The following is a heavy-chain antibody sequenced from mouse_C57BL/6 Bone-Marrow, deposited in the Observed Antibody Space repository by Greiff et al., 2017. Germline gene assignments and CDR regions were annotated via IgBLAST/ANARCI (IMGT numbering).Heavy chain of an antibody. CDR1: GFTFSSYA. CDR3: AREGIRAWFAY. V-gene: IGHV5-4*01. CDR2: ISDGGSYT. Sequence: EVKLVESGGGLVKPGGSLKLSCAASGFTFSSYAMSWVRQTPEKRLEWVATISDGGSYTYYPDNVKGRFTISRDNAKNNLYLQMSQLKSEDTAMYYCAREGIRAWFAYWGQGTLVTVSA. J-gene: IGHJ3*01. D-gene: IGHD5-2*01.